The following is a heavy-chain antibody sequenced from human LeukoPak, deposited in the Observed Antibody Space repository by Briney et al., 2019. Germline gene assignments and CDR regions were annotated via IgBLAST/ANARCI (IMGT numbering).Heavy chain of an antibody. CDR2: INYSGST. CDR3: ARADIKGVTIFRVVIIPVGYFDY. J-gene: IGHJ4*02. V-gene: IGHV4-30-4*08. Sequence: SQTLSLTCTVSGGSISSGDYYWSWIRQPPGKGLDWIGHINYSGSTYYNPSLKSRVTISVDTSKNQFSLKLSSVTAADTAVYYCARADIKGVTIFRVVIIPVGYFDYWGQGTLVTVSS. D-gene: IGHD3-3*01. CDR1: GGSISSGDYY.